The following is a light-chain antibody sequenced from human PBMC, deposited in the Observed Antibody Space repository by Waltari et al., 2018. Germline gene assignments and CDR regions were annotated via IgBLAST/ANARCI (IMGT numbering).Light chain of an antibody. V-gene: IGKV3-20*01. CDR2: GAS. CDR3: QQYGSSVLYT. J-gene: IGKJ2*01. CDR1: QSLTTGY. Sequence: VLTQSPGTLSLSPGERATLSCRASQSLTTGYLAWYQQKPGQAPRLLIYGASRRAAGIPDRFSGSGSGTDFTLTISRLEPEDFAVYYCQQYGSSVLYTFGQGTKLEIK.